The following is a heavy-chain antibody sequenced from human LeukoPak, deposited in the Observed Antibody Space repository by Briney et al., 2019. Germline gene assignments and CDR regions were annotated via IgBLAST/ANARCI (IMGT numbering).Heavy chain of an antibody. CDR1: GFTFSSYS. Sequence: PGGSLRLSCAASGFTFSSYSMNWVRQAPGKALEWVSSISSSSSYIYYADSVKGRFTISRDNAKNSLYLQMNSLRAEDTAVYYCARDLMTTVTTVDYWGQGTLVTVSS. J-gene: IGHJ4*02. CDR3: ARDLMTTVTTVDY. CDR2: ISSSSSYI. D-gene: IGHD4-17*01. V-gene: IGHV3-21*01.